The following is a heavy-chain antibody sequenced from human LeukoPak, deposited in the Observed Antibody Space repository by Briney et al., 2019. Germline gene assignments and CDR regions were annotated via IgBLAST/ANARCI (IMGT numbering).Heavy chain of an antibody. CDR2: IRYDGSNK. D-gene: IGHD2-21*01. V-gene: IGHV3-30*02. Sequence: GGSLRLSCAVSGFTFSSYGMHWVRQAPGKGLEWVAFIRYDGSNKYYADSVKGRFTISRDNSKNTLYLQMNSLRAEDTAVYYCAKGPSRYCGGDCYSAADYWGQGTLVTVSS. CDR1: GFTFSSYG. CDR3: AKGPSRYCGGDCYSAADY. J-gene: IGHJ4*02.